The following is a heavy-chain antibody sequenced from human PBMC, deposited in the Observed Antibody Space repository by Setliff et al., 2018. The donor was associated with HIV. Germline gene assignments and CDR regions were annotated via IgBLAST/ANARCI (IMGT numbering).Heavy chain of an antibody. V-gene: IGHV4-39*01. CDR3: ARHLYGGYTGGFDY. D-gene: IGHD5-12*01. CDR2: IYYSGST. CDR1: GGSISSSSYY. Sequence: SETLSLTCTVSGGSISSSSYYWGGIRQPPGKGLEWIGSIYYSGSTYYNPSLKSRVTISVDTSKNQFSLKLNSVTAADTAVYYCARHLYGGYTGGFDYWGQGTRGTVSS. J-gene: IGHJ4*02.